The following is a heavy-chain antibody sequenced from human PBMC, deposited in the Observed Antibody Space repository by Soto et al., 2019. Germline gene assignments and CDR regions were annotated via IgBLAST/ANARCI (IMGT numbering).Heavy chain of an antibody. CDR1: GGTFSSYA. J-gene: IGHJ4*02. CDR2: IIPIFGTA. CDR3: ASHYDSSGYYSRGLDY. D-gene: IGHD3-22*01. V-gene: IGHV1-69*12. Sequence: QVQLVQSGAEVKKPGSSVKVSCKASGGTFSSYAISWVRQAPGQGLEWMAGIIPIFGTADYAQKFQGRVTITADESTSTGNMELSSLRSEDTAVYYCASHYDSSGYYSRGLDYWGQGTLVTVSS.